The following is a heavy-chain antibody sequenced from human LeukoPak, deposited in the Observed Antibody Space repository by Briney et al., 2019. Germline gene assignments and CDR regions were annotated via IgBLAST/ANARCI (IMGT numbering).Heavy chain of an antibody. Sequence: GGSLRLSCAASGFTFNNYGMHWVRQAPGKGLEWVAFIRYNGNNQYYADSVKGRFTISRDNSKNTLYLQMNSLRGDDTAVYYCAKDSAFYYIDVWGKGTTVIISS. CDR1: GFTFNNYG. CDR2: IRYNGNNQ. CDR3: AKDSAFYYIDV. J-gene: IGHJ6*03. V-gene: IGHV3-30*02. D-gene: IGHD3-10*01.